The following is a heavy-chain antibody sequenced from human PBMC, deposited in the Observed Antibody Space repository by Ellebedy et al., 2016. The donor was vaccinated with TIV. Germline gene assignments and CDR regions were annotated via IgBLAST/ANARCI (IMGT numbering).Heavy chain of an antibody. V-gene: IGHV3-23*01. D-gene: IGHD4-23*01. J-gene: IGHJ6*02. CDR2: ISGSGGST. CDR3: AKAISGGGNGGYYYGMDV. CDR1: GFTFSSYA. Sequence: GESLKISCAASGFTFSSYAMSWARQAPGKGLEWVSAISGSGGSTYYADSVKGRFTISRDNSKNTLYLQMNSLRAEDTAVYYRAKAISGGGNGGYYYGMDVWGQGTTVTVSS.